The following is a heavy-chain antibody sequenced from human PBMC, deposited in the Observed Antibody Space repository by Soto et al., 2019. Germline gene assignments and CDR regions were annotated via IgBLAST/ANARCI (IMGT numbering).Heavy chain of an antibody. Sequence: GESLKISCKGSGDSFTSYWIGWVRQLPGKGLEWMGIIYPGDSDTRYSPSFQGQVTISADKAISTAYLQWSSLKASDTAMYYCARRLRVMVRGEHGMAVRGQRTTVTFSS. D-gene: IGHD3-10*01. J-gene: IGHJ6*02. CDR2: IYPGDSDT. CDR1: GDSFTSYW. V-gene: IGHV5-51*01. CDR3: ARRLRVMVRGEHGMAV.